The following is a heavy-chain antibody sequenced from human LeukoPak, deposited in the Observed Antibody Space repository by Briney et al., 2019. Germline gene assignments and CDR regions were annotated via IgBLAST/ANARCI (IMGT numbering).Heavy chain of an antibody. CDR1: GFTFSSYW. J-gene: IGHJ5*02. D-gene: IGHD2/OR15-2a*01. CDR3: ARSNYDSTTFYYHLDL. Sequence: PGGSLRLSCAASGFTFSSYWMHWVRQAPGKGPVWVSCVDVHGQGTAYADSVKGRFTISRDNAKNTLSLQMNSLSAEDTAVYYCARSNYDSTTFYYHLDLWGQGTLVTVSS. V-gene: IGHV3-74*01. CDR2: VDVHGQGT.